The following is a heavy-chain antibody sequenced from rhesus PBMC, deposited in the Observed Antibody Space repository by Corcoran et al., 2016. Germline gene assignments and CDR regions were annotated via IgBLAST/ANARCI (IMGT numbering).Heavy chain of an antibody. CDR3: ARRIGYFDY. J-gene: IGHJ4*01. CDR2: VDPEDGEA. V-gene: IGHV1-111*02. CDR1: GFTFTAPY. Sequence: EVQLVQSGAEVKKPGASVTIPCKASGFTFTAPYRNWVRQAHGKGLEGMGRVDPEDGEADYAQKFQDRVTITADMSTDTAYMELSSLRSEDTAVYYCARRIGYFDYWGQGVLVTVSS.